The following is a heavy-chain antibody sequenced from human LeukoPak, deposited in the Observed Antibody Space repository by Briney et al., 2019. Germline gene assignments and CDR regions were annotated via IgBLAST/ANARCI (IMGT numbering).Heavy chain of an antibody. CDR3: ARGGSLRFLEWLAPASAEYFQH. V-gene: IGHV4-34*01. Sequence: SETLSLTCAVYGGSFSGYYWSWIRQPPGKGLEWIGEINYSGSTNYNPSLKSRVTISVDTSKNQFSLKLSSVTAADTAVYYCARGGSLRFLEWLAPASAEYFQHWGQGTLVTVSS. CDR2: INYSGST. D-gene: IGHD3-3*01. J-gene: IGHJ1*01. CDR1: GGSFSGYY.